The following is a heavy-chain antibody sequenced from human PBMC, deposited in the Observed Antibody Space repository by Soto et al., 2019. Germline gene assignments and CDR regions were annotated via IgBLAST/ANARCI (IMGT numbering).Heavy chain of an antibody. J-gene: IGHJ6*02. Sequence: KASETLSLTRTVSGGSITSSYWSWIRRPSGKGLEWIAYIYDTGISGYTPSTSYNPSLKSRVTMSVDTSKSQFSLKLTSVTAADTAVYYCARGEDAFFYYGLDVWGQGITVTVSS. V-gene: IGHV4-59*01. CDR3: ARGEDAFFYYGLDV. CDR2: IYDTGISGYTPST. CDR1: GGSITSSY.